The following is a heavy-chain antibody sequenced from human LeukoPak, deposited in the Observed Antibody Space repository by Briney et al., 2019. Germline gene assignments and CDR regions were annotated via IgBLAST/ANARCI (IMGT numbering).Heavy chain of an antibody. CDR2: IIPIFGTA. Sequence: ASVKVSCKASGGTFSSYAISWVRQAPGQGLELMGGIIPIFGTANYAQKFQGRVTITTDESTSTAYMELSSLRSEDTAVYYCARARDSSGYYYYYYMDVWGKGTTVTVSS. CDR1: GGTFSSYA. D-gene: IGHD3-22*01. V-gene: IGHV1-69*05. CDR3: ARARDSSGYYYYYYMDV. J-gene: IGHJ6*03.